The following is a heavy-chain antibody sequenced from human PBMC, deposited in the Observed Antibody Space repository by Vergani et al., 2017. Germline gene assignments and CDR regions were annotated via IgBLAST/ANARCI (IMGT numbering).Heavy chain of an antibody. D-gene: IGHD2-8*01. V-gene: IGHV3-7*01. Sequence: EVQLVESGGGLVQPGGSLRLSCAASGFTFSSYWMSWVRQAPGKGLEWVANIKQDGSEKYYVDSVKGRFTISRENAKNSLYLQMNSLRAEDTAVYYCARTGFVLMVYAIDSFDYWGQGTLVTVSS. CDR1: GFTFSSYW. J-gene: IGHJ4*02. CDR2: IKQDGSEK. CDR3: ARTGFVLMVYAIDSFDY.